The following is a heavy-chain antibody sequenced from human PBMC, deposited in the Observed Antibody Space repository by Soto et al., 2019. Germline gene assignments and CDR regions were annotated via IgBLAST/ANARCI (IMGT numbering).Heavy chain of an antibody. CDR3: ARARGGDSGDYASLFDR. V-gene: IGHV4-30-4*01. Sequence: PSETLSLTCTVFGGSVSIGDYLWSWIRQRPGKGLEWIGYIHDSGNTYYNPPLKSRVTISLDTSKNQFSLKVTSMTAADTAVYFCARARGGDSGDYASLFDRWGQGNLVTSPQ. CDR2: IHDSGNT. CDR1: GGSVSIGDYL. J-gene: IGHJ5*02. D-gene: IGHD4-17*01.